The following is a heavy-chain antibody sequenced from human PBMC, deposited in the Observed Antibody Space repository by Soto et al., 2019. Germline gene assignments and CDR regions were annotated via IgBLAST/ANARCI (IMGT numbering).Heavy chain of an antibody. CDR1: GFTFSSYA. J-gene: IGHJ4*02. CDR3: AKDEVTPDRENYFDY. CDR2: ISGSGGST. Sequence: GGSLRLSCAASGFTFSSYAMSWVRQAPGRGLEWVSAISGSGGSTYYADSVKGRFTISRDNSKNTLYLQMNSLRAEDTAVYYCAKDEVTPDRENYFDYWGQGTLVTVSS. V-gene: IGHV3-23*01.